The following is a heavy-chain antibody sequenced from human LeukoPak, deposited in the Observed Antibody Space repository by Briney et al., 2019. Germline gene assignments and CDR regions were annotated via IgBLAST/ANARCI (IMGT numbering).Heavy chain of an antibody. CDR3: ARWLQLRDYFHY. D-gene: IGHD5-24*01. CDR2: IYYSGST. Sequence: SETLSLTCTVSGGSISSGGYYWSWIRQHPGKGLEWIGYIYYSGSTYYNPSLKSRVTISVDTSKNQFSLKLSSVTAADTAVYYCARWLQLRDYFHYWGQGTLVTVSS. J-gene: IGHJ4*02. V-gene: IGHV4-31*03. CDR1: GGSISSGGYY.